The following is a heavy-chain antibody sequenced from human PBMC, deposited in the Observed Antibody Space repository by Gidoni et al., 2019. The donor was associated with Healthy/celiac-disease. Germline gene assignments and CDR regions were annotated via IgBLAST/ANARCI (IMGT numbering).Heavy chain of an antibody. V-gene: IGHV1-18*04. CDR1: GSAFTSYA. CDR2: ISAYNGNT. D-gene: IGHD6-13*01. Sequence: QVQLVQSGPEVRKPGAPVKVSCKASGSAFTSYALSWVRQAPGQELGWMGWISAYNGNTTYAQKLQGRVTMTTDTSTSTAYMELRILGSDDTAVYYCARMQQLVPHGFDYWGQGTLVTVSS. CDR3: ARMQQLVPHGFDY. J-gene: IGHJ4*02.